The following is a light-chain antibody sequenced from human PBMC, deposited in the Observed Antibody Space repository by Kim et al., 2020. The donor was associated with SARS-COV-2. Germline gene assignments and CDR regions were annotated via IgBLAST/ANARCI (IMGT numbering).Light chain of an antibody. CDR3: SSYTTISTWL. J-gene: IGLJ3*02. Sequence: QSALTQPASVSGSPGQSITISCTGTSNDVGAHNYVSWYQRHPDKAPKLIIYDVNQRPSGVSSRFSGSKSGNTASLTISGLQAEDEADYYCSSYTTISTWLFGGGTQLTVL. CDR1: SNDVGAHNY. V-gene: IGLV2-14*03. CDR2: DVN.